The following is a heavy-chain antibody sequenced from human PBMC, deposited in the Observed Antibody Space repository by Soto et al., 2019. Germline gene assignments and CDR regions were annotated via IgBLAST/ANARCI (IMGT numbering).Heavy chain of an antibody. D-gene: IGHD1-26*01. J-gene: IGHJ6*02. V-gene: IGHV5-10-1*01. CDR2: IDPSDSYT. CDR3: ERLQWELQPNPYWYYGMDV. Sequence: GESLKISCKGSGYSFTSYWISWVRQMPGKGLEWMGRIDPSDSYTNYSPSFQGHVTISADKSISTAYLQWSSLKASDTAMYYCERLQWELQPNPYWYYGMDVWGQGTTVTVSS. CDR1: GYSFTSYW.